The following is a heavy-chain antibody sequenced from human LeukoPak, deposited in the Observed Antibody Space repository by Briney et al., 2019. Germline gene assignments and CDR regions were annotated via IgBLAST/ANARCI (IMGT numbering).Heavy chain of an antibody. J-gene: IGHJ4*02. CDR3: ARDRRYYHDTGGQFDY. Sequence: SETLSLTCTDSGRAISSYCWNSIRQPPGKGLDSTGLIYYNGITNYNPSLKSRVTISVDTSKSRFSLKLSSVTAADTAVYYCARDRRYYHDTGGQFDYWGQGTLVTVS. V-gene: IGHV4-59*01. CDR2: IYYNGIT. D-gene: IGHD3-22*01. CDR1: GRAISSYC.